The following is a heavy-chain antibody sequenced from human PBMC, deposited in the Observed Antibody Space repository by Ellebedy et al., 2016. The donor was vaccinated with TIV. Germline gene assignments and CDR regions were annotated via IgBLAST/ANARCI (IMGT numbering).Heavy chain of an antibody. CDR1: GFTFIIYS. CDR2: ISSSSRTI. J-gene: IGHJ6*02. Sequence: GGSLRLSXAASGFTFIIYSLNWVRQAPGKGLEWVSYISSSSRTIYYADSVKGRFTVSRDNAKNSLYLQLNSLSAEDTAVYYCAREISLWSLGNYYYGMDVWGHGTTVIVSS. CDR3: AREISLWSLGNYYYGMDV. D-gene: IGHD3-10*01. V-gene: IGHV3-48*04.